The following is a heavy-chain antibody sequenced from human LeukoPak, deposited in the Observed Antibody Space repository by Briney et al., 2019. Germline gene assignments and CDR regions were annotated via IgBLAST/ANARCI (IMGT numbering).Heavy chain of an antibody. Sequence: ASVKVSCKASGYTFTSYGISWVRQAPGQGLEWMGWISAYNGNTNYAQKLQGRVTMTTDTSTSTAYMELRSLRSDDTAVYYCARVDLYWDSSGYSQAANDYWGQGTLVTVSS. J-gene: IGHJ4*02. CDR3: ARVDLYWDSSGYSQAANDY. CDR2: ISAYNGNT. D-gene: IGHD3-22*01. V-gene: IGHV1-18*01. CDR1: GYTFTSYG.